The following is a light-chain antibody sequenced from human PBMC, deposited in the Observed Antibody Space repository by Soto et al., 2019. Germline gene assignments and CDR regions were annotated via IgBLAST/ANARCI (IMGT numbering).Light chain of an antibody. V-gene: IGLV1-47*01. CDR2: RNN. Sequence: QSVLTQPPSASGTPGQRVTISCSGSSSNIGSSYVYWYQQLPGTAPKLVIFRNNQRPSGVPDRFSGSKSGTSASLAISGLRSEDEADYYCAGWDASLSGHVVFGGGTKVTV. J-gene: IGLJ2*01. CDR1: SSNIGSSY. CDR3: AGWDASLSGHVV.